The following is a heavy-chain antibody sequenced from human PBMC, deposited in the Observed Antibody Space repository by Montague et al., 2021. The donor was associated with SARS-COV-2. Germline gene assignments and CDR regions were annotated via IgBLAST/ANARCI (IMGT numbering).Heavy chain of an antibody. CDR2: IYYSGST. D-gene: IGHD3-3*01. CDR1: GGSISSYY. V-gene: IGHV4-59*01. J-gene: IGHJ6*03. Sequence: SETLSLTYTVSGGSISSYYWSWIRQPPGKGLEWIGYIYYSGSTNYNPSLKSRVTISVDTSKNQFSLELSSVTAADTAVYYCARGIFTIPFIPAHYYMDVWGKGTTVTVSS. CDR3: ARGIFTIPFIPAHYYMDV.